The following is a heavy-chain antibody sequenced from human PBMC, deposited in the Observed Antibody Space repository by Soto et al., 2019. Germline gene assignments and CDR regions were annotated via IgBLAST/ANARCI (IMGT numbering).Heavy chain of an antibody. CDR1: GGSISSYY. J-gene: IGHJ6*02. CDR3: ARDLWGYCGTDCYPLDV. V-gene: IGHV4-59*01. CDR2: IYNTGST. D-gene: IGHD2-21*02. Sequence: ETLSLTCTVSGGSISSYYWSWIRQPPGKGLEWIGYIYNTGSTVYNPSLKSRVTISVDTSKNQFSLKLNSVTAADTAVYYCARDLWGYCGTDCYPLDVWGQGTTVTVSS.